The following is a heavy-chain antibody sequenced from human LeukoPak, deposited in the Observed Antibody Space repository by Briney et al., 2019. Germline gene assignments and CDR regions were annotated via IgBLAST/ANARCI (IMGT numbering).Heavy chain of an antibody. V-gene: IGHV1-18*01. CDR2: ISAYNGNT. CDR3: ARDASKILTETFYYYYYMDV. CDR1: GYTFTSYG. D-gene: IGHD3-9*01. J-gene: IGHJ6*03. Sequence: GASVKVSCKASGYTFTSYGISWVRQAPGQGLEWMGWISAYNGNTNYAQKLQGRVTMTTDTSTSTAYMELRSLRSDDTAVYYCARDASKILTETFYYYYYMDVWGKGTTVTISS.